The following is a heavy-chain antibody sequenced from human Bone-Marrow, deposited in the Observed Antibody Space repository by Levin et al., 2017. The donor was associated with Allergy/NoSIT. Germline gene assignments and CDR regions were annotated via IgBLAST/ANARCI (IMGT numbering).Heavy chain of an antibody. J-gene: IGHJ4*02. Sequence: GGSLRLSCAASGFTFSGYAMSWVRQAPGKGLEWVSGITGSGGSAYHAESVKGRFTISRDNSKNTLYLQMNSLRAEDTAVYYCAKGDSSSLYYFDYWGQGTLVTVSS. D-gene: IGHD6-6*01. V-gene: IGHV3-23*01. CDR3: AKGDSSSLYYFDY. CDR1: GFTFSGYA. CDR2: ITGSGGSA.